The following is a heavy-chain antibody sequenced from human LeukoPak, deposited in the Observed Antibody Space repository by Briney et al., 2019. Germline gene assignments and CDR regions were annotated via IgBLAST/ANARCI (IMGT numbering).Heavy chain of an antibody. CDR1: GFTFSSYW. CDR3: ARDSYSPVGHAPDAFDI. J-gene: IGHJ3*02. D-gene: IGHD2-15*01. Sequence: GGSLRLSCAASGFTFSSYWMTWVRQAPGKGLEWVANIKQDGSEKYYVDSVKGRFTISRDNAKNSLYLQMNSLRAEDTAVYYCARDSYSPVGHAPDAFDIWGQGPMVTVSS. CDR2: IKQDGSEK. V-gene: IGHV3-7*01.